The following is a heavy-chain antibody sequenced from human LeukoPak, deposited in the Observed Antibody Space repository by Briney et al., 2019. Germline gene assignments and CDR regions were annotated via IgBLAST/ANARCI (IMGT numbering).Heavy chain of an antibody. CDR2: IYYSGST. CDR1: GGSISSYY. J-gene: IGHJ4*02. V-gene: IGHV4-59*12. Sequence: SETLSLTCTVSGGSISSYYWSWIRQPPGKGLEWIGSIYYSGSTYYNPSLKSRVTISVDTSKNQFSLKLSSVTAADTAVYYCAREGQVRQPNLMRVGLQVANDYWGQGTLVTVSS. CDR3: AREGQVRQPNLMRVGLQVANDY. D-gene: IGHD5-24*01.